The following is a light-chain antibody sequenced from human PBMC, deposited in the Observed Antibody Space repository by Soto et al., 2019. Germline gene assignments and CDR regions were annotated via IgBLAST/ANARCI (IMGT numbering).Light chain of an antibody. Sequence: QSPLTQHASVSGSPGQSIAISCTGTSSDVGAYNYVSWYQQHPGKVPKLVIYDVTNRPSGVSDRFSGSKSGNTASLTISGLQAEDEADYYCSSYTSNTTPYVFGTGTKLTVL. V-gene: IGLV2-14*01. CDR3: SSYTSNTTPYV. CDR2: DVT. CDR1: SSDVGAYNY. J-gene: IGLJ1*01.